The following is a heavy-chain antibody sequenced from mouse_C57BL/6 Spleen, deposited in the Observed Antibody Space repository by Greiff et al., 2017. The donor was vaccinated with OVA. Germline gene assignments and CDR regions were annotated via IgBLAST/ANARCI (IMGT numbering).Heavy chain of an antibody. V-gene: IGHV1-82*01. CDR2: IYPGDGDT. J-gene: IGHJ2*01. D-gene: IGHD4-1*01. Sequence: QVQLQQSGPELVKPGASVKISCKASGYAFSSSWMNWVKQRPGKGLEWIGRIYPGDGDTNYNGKFKGKATLTADKSSSTAYMQLSSLTSEDSAVYFCATRGLGDYFDYWGQGTTLTVSS. CDR1: GYAFSSSW. CDR3: ATRGLGDYFDY.